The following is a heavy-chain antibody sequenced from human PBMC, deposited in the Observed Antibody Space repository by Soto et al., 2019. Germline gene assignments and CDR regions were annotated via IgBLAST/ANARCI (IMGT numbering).Heavy chain of an antibody. CDR2: ISGSGGRT. CDR3: AKDSMYGDYVRCFDP. Sequence: EVQLLESGGGLVQPGGSLRLSCAASGFTFSNYAMSWVRQAPGKGLEWVSTISGSGGRTYYADSMKGRFTISRDNSKDTLSLQINSLRAEDTAVYYCAKDSMYGDYVRCFDPWGQGTLVTVSS. J-gene: IGHJ5*02. CDR1: GFTFSNYA. V-gene: IGHV3-23*01. D-gene: IGHD4-17*01.